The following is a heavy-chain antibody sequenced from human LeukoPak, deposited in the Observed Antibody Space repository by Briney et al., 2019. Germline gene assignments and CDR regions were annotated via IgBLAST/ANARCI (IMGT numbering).Heavy chain of an antibody. D-gene: IGHD5-12*01. CDR2: ISGSGGST. Sequence: PGGSLRLSCAASGFTFSSYAMSWVRQAPGKGLEWVSAISGSGGSTYYADSVKGRFTISRDNSKNTLYLQMNSLRAEDTAVYYCARGGRGYSGYASFDYWGQGTLVTVSS. J-gene: IGHJ4*02. CDR3: ARGGRGYSGYASFDY. CDR1: GFTFSSYA. V-gene: IGHV3-23*01.